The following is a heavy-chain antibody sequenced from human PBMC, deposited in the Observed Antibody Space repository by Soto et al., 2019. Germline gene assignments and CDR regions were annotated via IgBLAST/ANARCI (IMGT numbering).Heavy chain of an antibody. Sequence: QAQLVESGGGVVQPGRSLRLSCAASGFSFSNFGMHWVRQAPGKGLDWVAAIAYDGGNKYYADSVKGRFTISRDDSQNTLYLQMNSLRPDDTAVYYCAKLMYSFDSSGFSIDYWGQGNLVTVSS. D-gene: IGHD3-22*01. CDR3: AKLMYSFDSSGFSIDY. V-gene: IGHV3-30*18. J-gene: IGHJ4*02. CDR1: GFSFSNFG. CDR2: IAYDGGNK.